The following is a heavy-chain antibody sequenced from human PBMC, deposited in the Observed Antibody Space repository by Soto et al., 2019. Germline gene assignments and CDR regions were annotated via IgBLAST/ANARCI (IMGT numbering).Heavy chain of an antibody. D-gene: IGHD2-21*02. Sequence: ASVKVSCKASGYTFTSYYMHWVRQAPGQGLEWMGIINPSGGSTSYAQKFQGRVTMTRDTSTSTVYMELSSLRSEDTAVYYCARDAGVPVYCGGDCYSSWFDPWGQGTLVT. CDR3: ARDAGVPVYCGGDCYSSWFDP. V-gene: IGHV1-46*01. CDR1: GYTFTSYY. CDR2: INPSGGST. J-gene: IGHJ5*02.